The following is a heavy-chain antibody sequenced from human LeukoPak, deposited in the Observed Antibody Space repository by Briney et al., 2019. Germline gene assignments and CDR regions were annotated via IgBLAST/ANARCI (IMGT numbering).Heavy chain of an antibody. CDR3: ARGGSPPHAFDI. V-gene: IGHV1-18*01. Sequence: ASVKVSCKASGYTFTSYGINWVRQAPGQGLEWMGWISAYDGNTNYAPKFQGRVTMTTDTSTSTAYMELRSLRSDDTAVYYCARGGSPPHAFDIWGQGTMVTVSS. CDR2: ISAYDGNT. J-gene: IGHJ3*02. CDR1: GYTFTSYG. D-gene: IGHD3-16*01.